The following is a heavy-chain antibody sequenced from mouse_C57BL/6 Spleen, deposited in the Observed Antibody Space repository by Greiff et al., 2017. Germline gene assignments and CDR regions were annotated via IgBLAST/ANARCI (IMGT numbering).Heavy chain of an antibody. J-gene: IGHJ2*01. V-gene: IGHV1-81*01. D-gene: IGHD3-2*02. CDR3: ARLQLRPYFDY. CDR1: GYTFTSYG. CDR2: IYPRSGNT. Sequence: QVQLKQSGAELARPGASVKLSCKASGYTFTSYGISWVKQRTGQGLEWIGEIYPRSGNTYYNEKFKGKATLTADKSSSTAYMELRSLTSEDSAVYFCARLQLRPYFDYWGQGTTLTVSS.